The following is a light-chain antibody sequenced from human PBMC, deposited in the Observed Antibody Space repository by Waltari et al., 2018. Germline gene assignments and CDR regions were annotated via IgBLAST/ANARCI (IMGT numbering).Light chain of an antibody. CDR2: GND. CDR3: AAWDDSLNGYV. V-gene: IGLV1-44*01. CDR1: NSNIRSNT. Sequence: QSVLTQPPSASGTPGQRVTISCSGSNSNIRSNTVNWYQQLPTTAPKLLVYGNDQRPSGVPDRFSGSTSGTSASLATSGLQSEDEADYYCAAWDDSLNGYVFGTGTKVTVL. J-gene: IGLJ1*01.